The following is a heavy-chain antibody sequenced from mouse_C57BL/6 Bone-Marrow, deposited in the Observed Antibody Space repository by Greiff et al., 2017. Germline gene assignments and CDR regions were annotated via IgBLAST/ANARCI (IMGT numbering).Heavy chain of an antibody. CDR1: GYSFTGYY. D-gene: IGHD2-5*01. CDR3: ASRDSNYPWFAY. CDR2: INPSTGGT. J-gene: IGHJ3*01. Sequence: EVQLQQSGPELVKPGASVKISCKASGYSFTGYYMNWVKQSPEKSLEWIGEINPSTGGTTYNQKFKAKATLTVDKSSSTAYMQLKSLTSEDSAVYYCASRDSNYPWFAYWGQGTLVTVSA. V-gene: IGHV1-42*01.